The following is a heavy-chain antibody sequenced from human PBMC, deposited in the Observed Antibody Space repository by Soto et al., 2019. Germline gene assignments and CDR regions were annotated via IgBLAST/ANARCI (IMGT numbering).Heavy chain of an antibody. Sequence: SQTLSVTCTVAGGSSISYYWSWIRQPPGKGLEWIGYIYYSGSTNYNPSPKSRVTISVDTSKNQFSLKLTSVTAADTAAYYCARRVLFDYWGQGTLVTVS. CDR3: ARRVLFDY. J-gene: IGHJ4*02. CDR1: GGSSISYY. V-gene: IGHV4-59*08. CDR2: IYYSGST.